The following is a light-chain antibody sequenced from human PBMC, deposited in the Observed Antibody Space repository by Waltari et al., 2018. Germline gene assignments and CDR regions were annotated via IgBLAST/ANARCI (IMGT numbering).Light chain of an antibody. CDR1: KLATKY. CDR2: QES. CDR3: QACDSASAVV. Sequence: SAELTQPPSLSVSPGQTASIPCSGDKLATKYVCRYQQRPGHPPLLVIYQESRRPSGIPERFSGSNSGNTANLTVSGTQAMDEADYYCQACDSASAVVFGGGTKLIVL. J-gene: IGLJ2*01. V-gene: IGLV3-1*01.